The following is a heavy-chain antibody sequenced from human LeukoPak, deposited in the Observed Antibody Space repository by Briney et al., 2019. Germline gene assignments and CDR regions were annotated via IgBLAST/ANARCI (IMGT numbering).Heavy chain of an antibody. V-gene: IGHV3-23*01. D-gene: IGHD3-22*01. CDR1: GFTFSTYA. CDR3: AREAYYDCSGSLDY. CDR2: INGRGVST. J-gene: IGHJ4*02. Sequence: GGSLRLSCAASGFTFSTYAMSWVRQAPGKGLEWVSCINGRGVSTYYADSVKGRFTISRDNSKNTLYQQMSSLRADDTAIYYCAREAYYDCSGSLDYWGQGTLVTVSS.